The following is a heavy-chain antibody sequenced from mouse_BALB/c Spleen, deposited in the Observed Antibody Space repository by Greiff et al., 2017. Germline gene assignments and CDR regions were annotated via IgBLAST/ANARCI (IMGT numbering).Heavy chain of an antibody. CDR2: ISYSGST. J-gene: IGHJ2*01. CDR1: GYSITSDYA. Sequence: DVKLVESGPGLVKPSQSLSLTCTVTGYSITSDYAWNWIRQFPGNKLEWMGYISYSGSTSYNPSLKSRISITRDTSKNQFFLQLNSVTTEDTATYYCARNGYDEGYFDYWGQGTTLTVSS. CDR3: ARNGYDEGYFDY. V-gene: IGHV3-2*02. D-gene: IGHD2-2*01.